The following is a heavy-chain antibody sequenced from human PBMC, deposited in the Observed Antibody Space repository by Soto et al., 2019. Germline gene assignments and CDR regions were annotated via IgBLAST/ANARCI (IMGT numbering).Heavy chain of an antibody. CDR1: GFTFSNAW. CDR3: TSDRFCSGGSCYSWGYYYYYMDV. Sequence: GGSLRLSCAASGFTFSNAWMSWVRQAPGKGLEWVGRIKSKTDGGTTDYAAPVKGRFTISRDDSKNTLYLQMNSLRTEDSSVYYCTSDRFCSGGSCYSWGYYYYYMDVWGKGTTVTVSS. J-gene: IGHJ6*03. D-gene: IGHD2-15*01. V-gene: IGHV3-15*01. CDR2: IKSKTDGGTT.